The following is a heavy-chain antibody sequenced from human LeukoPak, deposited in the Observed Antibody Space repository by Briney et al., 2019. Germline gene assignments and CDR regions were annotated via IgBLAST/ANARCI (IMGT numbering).Heavy chain of an antibody. V-gene: IGHV3-23*01. CDR1: KFTFNNYA. Sequence: GGSLRLSCLASKFTFNNYAMTWDRQAPGKVLEWVSSISGSGDNMDYADSVKGRFTISRDNSENTLYLQMNSLRGEDTAVYYCARDGYSGSYYRLYYFFMDVWGKGTTVTVSS. J-gene: IGHJ6*03. D-gene: IGHD1-26*01. CDR2: ISGSGDNM. CDR3: ARDGYSGSYYRLYYFFMDV.